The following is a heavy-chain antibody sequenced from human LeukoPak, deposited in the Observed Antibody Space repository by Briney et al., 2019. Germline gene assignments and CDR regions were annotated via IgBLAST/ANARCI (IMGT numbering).Heavy chain of an antibody. CDR2: ISGYNGDT. CDR1: GYTFTAYG. CDR3: ATSTGGYSDLYF. Sequence: ASVKVSCKASGYTFTAYGISWVRQAPGQGLEWMGWISGYNGDTKYAQRFEGGVTMTTDTSTTTAFMDLRSLRSDDTAVYFCATSTGGYSDLYFWGQGTLVSVSS. D-gene: IGHD2/OR15-2a*01. J-gene: IGHJ4*02. V-gene: IGHV1-18*01.